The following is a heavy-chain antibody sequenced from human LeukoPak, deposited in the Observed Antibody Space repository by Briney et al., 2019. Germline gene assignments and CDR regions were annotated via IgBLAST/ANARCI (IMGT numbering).Heavy chain of an antibody. CDR2: ISSGSRSI. D-gene: IGHD3-3*01. CDR3: ARDLRGSQLRFHDYYFDY. J-gene: IGHJ4*02. Sequence: GGSLRLSCAASGFTFSSYSMNWVRQAPGKGLEWVSSISSGSRSIFYADSVKGRFTISRDNTKNSLYLQMNSLRAEDTAVYYCARDLRGSQLRFHDYYFDYWGQGTLVTVSS. V-gene: IGHV3-21*01. CDR1: GFTFSSYS.